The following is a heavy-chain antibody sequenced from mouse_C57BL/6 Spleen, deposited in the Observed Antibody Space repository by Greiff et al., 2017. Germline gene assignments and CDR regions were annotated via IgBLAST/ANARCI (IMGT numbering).Heavy chain of an antibody. J-gene: IGHJ1*03. CDR3: TRGTTVVATGGYFDV. CDR2: IDPETGGT. V-gene: IGHV1-15*01. Sequence: QLQLKQSGAELVRPGASVTLSCKASGYTFTDYEMHWVKQTPVHGLEWIGAIDPETGGTAYNQKFKGKAILTADKSSSTAYMELRSLTSEDSAVYYCTRGTTVVATGGYFDVWGTGTTVTVSS. CDR1: GYTFTDYE. D-gene: IGHD1-1*01.